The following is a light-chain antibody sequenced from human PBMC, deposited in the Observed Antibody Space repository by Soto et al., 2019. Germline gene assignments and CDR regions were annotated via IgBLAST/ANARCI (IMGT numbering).Light chain of an antibody. J-gene: IGLJ1*01. Sequence: QSVLTQPASVSGSPGQSITISCTGTGSDVGAYYSVSWYQHHPGKAPKLIIYGVTNRPSGVSNRFPGSKSGNTASLTTSGLQAEDEADYHCSSYTSGSSHYVFGTGTKFTVL. CDR3: SSYTSGSSHYV. V-gene: IGLV2-14*01. CDR2: GVT. CDR1: GSDVGAYYS.